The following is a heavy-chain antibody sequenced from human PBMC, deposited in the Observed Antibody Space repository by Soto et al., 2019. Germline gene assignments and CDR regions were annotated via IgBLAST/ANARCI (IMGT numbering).Heavy chain of an antibody. D-gene: IGHD2-2*01. J-gene: IGHJ6*02. Sequence: GSLRLSCAASGFTFSSYSMNWVRQAPGKGLEWVSYISSSSSTIYYADSVKGRFTISRDNAKSSLYLQMNSLRDEDTAVYYCARSPGGYCSSTSCLWYYGMDVWGQGTTVTVSS. CDR3: ARSPGGYCSSTSCLWYYGMDV. CDR1: GFTFSSYS. V-gene: IGHV3-48*02. CDR2: ISSSSSTI.